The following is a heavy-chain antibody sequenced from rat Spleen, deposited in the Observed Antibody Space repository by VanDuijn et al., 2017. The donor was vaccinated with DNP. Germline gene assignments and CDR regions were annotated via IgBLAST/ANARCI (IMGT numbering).Heavy chain of an antibody. CDR2: LSFDGSST. Sequence: EVQLVESGGDLVQPGRSLKLSCVASGFTFSKYGMAWVRQAPTKGLEWVAALSFDGSSTYYRDSVKGRFTISRDNAKSTLYLQMDSLRSEDTATYYCARHEGPVDYWGQGVMVTVSS. CDR1: GFTFSKYG. CDR3: ARHEGPVDY. V-gene: IGHV5-29*01. J-gene: IGHJ2*01. D-gene: IGHD1-11*01.